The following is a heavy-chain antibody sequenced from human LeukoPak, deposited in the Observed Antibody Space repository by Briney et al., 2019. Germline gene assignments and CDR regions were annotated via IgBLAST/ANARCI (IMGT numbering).Heavy chain of an antibody. CDR2: ISYDGTNK. D-gene: IGHD3-10*01. CDR1: GFTFSSYA. Sequence: GGSLRLSCAASGFTFSSYAMHWVHQAPGKGLEWVALISYDGTNKYYADSVKGRFTISRDNSKNTMYLQMNNLRTEDTAVYYCANENYYASGSYPDFWGQGTLVTVSS. CDR3: ANENYYASGSYPDF. V-gene: IGHV3-30*18. J-gene: IGHJ4*02.